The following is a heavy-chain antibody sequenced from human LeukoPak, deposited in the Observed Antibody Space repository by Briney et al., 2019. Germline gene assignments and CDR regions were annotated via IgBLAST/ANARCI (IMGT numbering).Heavy chain of an antibody. D-gene: IGHD2-2*01. Sequence: ASVKVSCKASGYTFTNYAMNWVRQAPGQRLEWMGWINAGNGNTKSSQRFQDRVTITRDTPASTAYMELNSLGSEDTAVYYCTRGIWSSHNKDYYFDYWGQGSLVTVPS. CDR1: GYTFTNYA. J-gene: IGHJ4*02. CDR3: TRGIWSSHNKDYYFDY. V-gene: IGHV1-3*01. CDR2: INAGNGNT.